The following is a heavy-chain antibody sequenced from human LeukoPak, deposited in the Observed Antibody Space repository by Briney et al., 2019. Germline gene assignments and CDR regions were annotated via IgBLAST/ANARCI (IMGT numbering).Heavy chain of an antibody. J-gene: IGHJ4*02. CDR1: GFTFSAYE. CDR3: ARMDSSGYFDY. CDR2: ISSSDSTI. V-gene: IGHV3-48*03. Sequence: GGSLRLSCAASGFTFSAYEMNWVRQAPGKGLEWVSYISSSDSTIYYADSVKGRFTISRDNAKNSLYLQMNSLRAEDTAVYYCARMDSSGYFDYWGQGTLVTVSS. D-gene: IGHD3-22*01.